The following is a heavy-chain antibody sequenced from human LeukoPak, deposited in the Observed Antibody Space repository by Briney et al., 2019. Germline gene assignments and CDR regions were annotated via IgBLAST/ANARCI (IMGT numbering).Heavy chain of an antibody. J-gene: IGHJ4*02. CDR1: GYTLTELS. CDR3: ATVNGYSSSWFFDY. V-gene: IGHV1-24*01. CDR2: FDPEDGET. Sequence: ASVKVSCKVSGYTLTELSMHWVRQAPGKGLEWMGGFDPEDGETIYAQKFQGRVTMTEDTSTDTAYMELSSLRSEDTAMYYCATVNGYSSSWFFDYWGQGTLVAVSS. D-gene: IGHD6-13*01.